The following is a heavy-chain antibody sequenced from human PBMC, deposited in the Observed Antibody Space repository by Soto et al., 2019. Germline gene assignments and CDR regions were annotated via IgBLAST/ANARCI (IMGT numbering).Heavy chain of an antibody. J-gene: IGHJ6*02. CDR3: ERDPSLNFVLVPAASPEDEDYDMDV. CDR1: GFTFSSYS. V-gene: IGHV3-21*01. CDR2: ITSSCSYI. Sequence: TLRLSCAPSGFTFSSYSVHWVCQDPFTMPQPGPSITSSCSYIYYADAVQRRFTISRDNAKNSLYLQMNSLRDEETAVYYCERDPSLNFVLVPAASPEDEDYDMDVWPQGTT. D-gene: IGHD2-2*01.